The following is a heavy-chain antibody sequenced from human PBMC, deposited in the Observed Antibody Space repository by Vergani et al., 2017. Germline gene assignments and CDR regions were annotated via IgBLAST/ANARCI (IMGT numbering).Heavy chain of an antibody. Sequence: EVQLVESGGGLVKPGGSLKLSCVASGFRFVSYSMNWVRKAPGKGLEWVSFISSSSSYRYYADSVKGRFTISRDNGEYSLLLQMNSLRPEDTAVYYCASGVPGYQLATQYFQHWGQGTLVTVSS. D-gene: IGHD2-2*01. V-gene: IGHV3-21*01. CDR2: ISSSSSYR. CDR1: GFRFVSYS. CDR3: ASGVPGYQLATQYFQH. J-gene: IGHJ1*01.